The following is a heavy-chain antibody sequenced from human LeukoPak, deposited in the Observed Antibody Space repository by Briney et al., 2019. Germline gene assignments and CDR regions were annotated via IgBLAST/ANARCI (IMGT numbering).Heavy chain of an antibody. CDR2: IIPIFGTA. Sequence: SVKVSCKASGVTFSSYAISWVRQAPGQGLEWMGGIIPIFGTANYAQKLQGRVTITADESTSTAYMELSSLRSEDTAVYYCARSYYGSGIWNLVDYWGQGTLVTVSS. CDR3: ARSYYGSGIWNLVDY. D-gene: IGHD3-10*01. J-gene: IGHJ4*02. V-gene: IGHV1-69*13. CDR1: GVTFSSYA.